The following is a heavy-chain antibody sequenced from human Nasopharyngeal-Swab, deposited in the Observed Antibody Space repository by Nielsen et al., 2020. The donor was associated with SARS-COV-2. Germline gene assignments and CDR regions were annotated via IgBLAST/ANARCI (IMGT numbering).Heavy chain of an antibody. CDR3: ARVGRGFNFDY. V-gene: IGHV1-18*04. J-gene: IGHJ4*02. D-gene: IGHD3-10*01. Sequence: GESLKISCKGSGYSFTSYGISWVRQAPGQGLEWMGWISAYNGNTNYAQKLQGRVTMTTDTSTSTAYMELRSLRSDDTAVYYCARVGRGFNFDYWGQGTLVTVSS. CDR2: ISAYNGNT. CDR1: GYSFTSYG.